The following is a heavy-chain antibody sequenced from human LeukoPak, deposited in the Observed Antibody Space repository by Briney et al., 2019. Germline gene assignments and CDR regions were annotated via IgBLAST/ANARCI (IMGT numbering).Heavy chain of an antibody. CDR3: ARVDDSTGFYIDLNY. CDR1: GYTFTAYN. Sequence: ASVTVSCKASGYTFTAYNMHWVRQAPGQGLEWMGWINPNTGGANYTQRFQGRVTMTRGTSISTAYMELSRLRSDDTAVYYCARVDDSTGFYIDLNYWGQGTLVTVSS. J-gene: IGHJ4*02. CDR2: INPNTGGA. D-gene: IGHD3-22*01. V-gene: IGHV1-2*02.